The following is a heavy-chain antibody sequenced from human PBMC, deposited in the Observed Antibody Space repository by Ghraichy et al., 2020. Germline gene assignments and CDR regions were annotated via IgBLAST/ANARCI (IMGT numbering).Heavy chain of an antibody. CDR3: AKDRNWNQWDY. CDR1: GFTFSTYA. J-gene: IGHJ4*02. CDR2: LSGTGGST. D-gene: IGHD1-20*01. Sequence: GESLNISCAASGFTFSTYAMSWVRQAPGKGLEWVSALSGTGGSTHYADSVKGRFTISRDNSKNTLYLQMNSLRAADTAVYYCAKDRNWNQWDYWGQGTLVTVSS. V-gene: IGHV3-23*01.